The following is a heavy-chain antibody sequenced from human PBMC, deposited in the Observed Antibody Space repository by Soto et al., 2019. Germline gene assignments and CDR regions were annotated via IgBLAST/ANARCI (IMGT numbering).Heavy chain of an antibody. CDR1: GGTFSSYA. V-gene: IGHV1-69*06. CDR2: SIPIFGTG. CDR3: ARDQEVRLKTTVVTLAFDI. D-gene: IGHD4-17*01. J-gene: IGHJ3*02. Sequence: QVQLVQSGAEVKKPGSSVKVSCKASGGTFSSYAISWVRQAPGQGLEWMGGSIPIFGTGNYAQKFKGRVKITADKSTSPAYMELSSLRSEDKAVYYCARDQEVRLKTTVVTLAFDIWGQGTIVTGSS.